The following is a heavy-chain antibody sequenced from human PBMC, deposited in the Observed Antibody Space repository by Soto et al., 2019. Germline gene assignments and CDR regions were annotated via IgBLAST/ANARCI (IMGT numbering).Heavy chain of an antibody. CDR3: AREYSTSSGDY. J-gene: IGHJ4*02. V-gene: IGHV4-39*02. CDR1: GGSVSSSSYY. CDR2: IYYRGST. Sequence: QLQLHESGPGLVKPSETLSLTCTVSGGSVSSSSYYWGWIRQPPGKGLEWIGSIYYRGSTYYNPSLKSRVTISVDTSKNQFSLRLSSLTAADTAMSYCAREYSTSSGDYWGQGTLVTVSS. D-gene: IGHD6-6*01.